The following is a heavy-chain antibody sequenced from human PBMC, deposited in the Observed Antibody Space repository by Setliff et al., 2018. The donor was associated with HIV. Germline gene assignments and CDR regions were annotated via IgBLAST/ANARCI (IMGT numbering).Heavy chain of an antibody. D-gene: IGHD1-26*01. CDR3: ARGWEGGMDY. J-gene: IGHJ4*02. CDR2: INPNSGDT. CDR1: GYTFTGYY. V-gene: IGHV1-2*06. Sequence: ASVKVSCKASGYTFTGYYIHWVRQAPGQGLEWVGRINPNSGDTNYAQKFQGRVTMTRDTSTSTVYMELSSLRSEDTAVYYCARGWEGGMDYWGQGTLVTVSS.